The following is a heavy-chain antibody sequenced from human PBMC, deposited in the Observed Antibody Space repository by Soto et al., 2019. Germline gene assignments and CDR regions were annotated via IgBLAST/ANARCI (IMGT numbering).Heavy chain of an antibody. J-gene: IGHJ4*02. V-gene: IGHV3-7*01. CDR2: IKQAGSEK. Sequence: EVPLVESGGGLVQTGGSLRLSCAASGFTFSAYWMSWVRQAPGKGLEWVANIKQAGSEKYYVDSVNGRFIISRDDAKNSLFLQVNSLRVEDTAVYYCAREKRANGYFDYWGQETLVTVSS. CDR3: AREKRANGYFDY. CDR1: GFTFSAYW. D-gene: IGHD6-25*01.